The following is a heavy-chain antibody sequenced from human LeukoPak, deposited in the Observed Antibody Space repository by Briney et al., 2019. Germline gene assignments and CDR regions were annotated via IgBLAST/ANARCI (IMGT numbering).Heavy chain of an antibody. CDR3: ARFRNYYDFWSGYSGYFDY. CDR2: IYYSGST. V-gene: IGHV4-59*01. Sequence: PSETLSLTCTVSGGSISSYYWSWIRQPPGKGLEWIGYIYYSGSTNYNPSLKSRVTISVDTSKNQFSLKLSSVTAADTAVYYCARFRNYYDFWSGYSGYFDYCGQGTLVTVSS. CDR1: GGSISSYY. D-gene: IGHD3-3*01. J-gene: IGHJ4*02.